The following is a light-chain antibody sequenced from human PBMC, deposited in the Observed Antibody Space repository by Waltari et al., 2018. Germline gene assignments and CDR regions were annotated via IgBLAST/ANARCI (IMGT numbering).Light chain of an antibody. Sequence: SIMLSQTPSMSVAPGQTARITCGGANIETESVHWYQQRPGQAPLVILYEDSARPSGIPRRFSGSNSGNTATLTITRVEAGDEADYYCQLWDTSNDRVVFGGGT. J-gene: IGLJ3*02. CDR2: EDS. CDR1: NIETES. V-gene: IGLV3-21*02. CDR3: QLWDTSNDRVV.